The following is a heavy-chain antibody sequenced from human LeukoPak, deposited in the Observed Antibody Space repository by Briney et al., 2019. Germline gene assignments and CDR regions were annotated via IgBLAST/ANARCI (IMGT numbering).Heavy chain of an antibody. D-gene: IGHD3-22*01. Sequence: SQTLSLTCTVSGGSISSGDYYWSWIRQPPGKGLEWIGYIYYSGSTYYNPSLKSRVTISVYTSKNQFSLKLSSVTAADTAVYYCARGSDYDSSGYYYCDYWGQGTLVTVSS. CDR3: ARGSDYDSSGYYYCDY. J-gene: IGHJ4*02. CDR2: IYYSGST. V-gene: IGHV4-30-4*01. CDR1: GGSISSGDYY.